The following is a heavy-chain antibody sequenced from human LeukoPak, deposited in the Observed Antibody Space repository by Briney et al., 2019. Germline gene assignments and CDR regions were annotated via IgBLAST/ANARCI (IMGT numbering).Heavy chain of an antibody. D-gene: IGHD2-2*01. CDR3: ARRGYCSSTSCYFPFNYYYYMDV. CDR2: INPSGGST. V-gene: IGHV1-46*01. Sequence: GASVKVSCKASGYAFTSYYMHWVRQAPGQGLEWMGIINPSGGSTSYAQKFQGRVTMTRDTSTSTVYMELSRLRSDDTAVYYCARRGYCSSTSCYFPFNYYYYMDVWGKGTTVTVSS. CDR1: GYAFTSYY. J-gene: IGHJ6*03.